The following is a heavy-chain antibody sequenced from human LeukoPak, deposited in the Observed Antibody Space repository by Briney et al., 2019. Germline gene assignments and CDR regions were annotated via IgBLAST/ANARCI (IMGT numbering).Heavy chain of an antibody. CDR1: GFTFSSYW. D-gene: IGHD2-2*01. CDR3: ARENPLRYCSSTSYHPWEIRHHGFDY. J-gene: IGHJ4*02. Sequence: GGSLRLSCAASGFTFSSYWMSWVRQAPGKGLEWVANIKQDGSEKYYVDSVKGRFTISRDNAKNSLYLQMNSLRAEDTAVYYCARENPLRYCSSTSYHPWEIRHHGFDYWGQGTLVTVSS. CDR2: IKQDGSEK. V-gene: IGHV3-7*01.